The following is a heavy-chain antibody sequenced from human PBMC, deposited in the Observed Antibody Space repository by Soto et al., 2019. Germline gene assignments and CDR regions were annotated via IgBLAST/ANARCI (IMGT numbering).Heavy chain of an antibody. V-gene: IGHV4-61*01. CDR1: GGSVSSGSYY. D-gene: IGHD1-7*01. CDR3: ARGCDLPRTNLHDY. Sequence: SSETLSLTCTVSGGSVSSGSYYWSWIRQPPGKGLEWIGYIYYSGSTNYNPSLKSRVTISVDTSKNQFSLKLSSVTAADTAVYYCARGCDLPRTNLHDYWGQGTLVTVSS. CDR2: IYYSGST. J-gene: IGHJ4*02.